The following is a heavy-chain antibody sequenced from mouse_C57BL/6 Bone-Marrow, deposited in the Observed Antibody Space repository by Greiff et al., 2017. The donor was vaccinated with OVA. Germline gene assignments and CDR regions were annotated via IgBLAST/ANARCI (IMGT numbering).Heavy chain of an antibody. J-gene: IGHJ1*03. CDR3: IYYDYDRGV. V-gene: IGHV1-72*01. D-gene: IGHD2-4*01. Sequence: KPGRGLEWIGRIDPNSGGTKYNEKFKSKATLTVDKPSSTAYMQLSSLTSEDSAVYYCIYYDYDRGVWGTGTTVTVSS. CDR2: IDPNSGGT.